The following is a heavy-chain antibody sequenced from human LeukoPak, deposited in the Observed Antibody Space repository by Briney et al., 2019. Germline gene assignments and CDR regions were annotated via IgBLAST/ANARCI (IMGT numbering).Heavy chain of an antibody. D-gene: IGHD3-10*01. V-gene: IGHV3-23*01. CDR1: GITLSNYG. CDR2: INDSGSST. CDR3: AKRGVVIRVFLVGFHKEAYYFDS. Sequence: PGGSLRLSCAVSGITLSNYGMSWVRQAPGKGLEWVAGINDSGSSTKYADSVKGRFTISRDNPKNTLSLQMSSLRAEGTAVYFCAKRGVVIRVFLVGFHKEAYYFDSWGQGALVTVSS. J-gene: IGHJ4*02.